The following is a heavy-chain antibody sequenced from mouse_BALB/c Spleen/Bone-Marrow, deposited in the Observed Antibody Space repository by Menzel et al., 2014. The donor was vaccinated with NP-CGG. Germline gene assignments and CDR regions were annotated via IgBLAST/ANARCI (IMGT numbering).Heavy chain of an antibody. CDR1: GYSFTDYT. D-gene: IGHD1-1*02. V-gene: IGHV1-22*01. J-gene: IGHJ2*01. CDR3: ARARWYDY. CDR2: FNPNNGGT. Sequence: EVQLQQSGPELVKPGSSVKMSCKTSGYSFTDYTIHWVKQSHGKSLEWIGDFNPNNGGTDYNQKFQDKATLTVDKSSRTAFMEFRSLTFEDSAVYYCARARWYDYWGQGTTLTVSS.